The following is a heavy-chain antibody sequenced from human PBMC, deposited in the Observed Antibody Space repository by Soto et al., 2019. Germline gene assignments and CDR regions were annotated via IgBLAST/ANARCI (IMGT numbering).Heavy chain of an antibody. CDR2: IWYDGSNK. V-gene: IGHV3-33*01. CDR1: GFTLSGHA. D-gene: IGHD6-19*01. J-gene: IGHJ6*02. Sequence: QVHLVECGGGVAQPGRSLRLTCTVSGFTLSGHAMHWVRQAPGKGLEWVTQIWYDGSNKYYAESVKGRFTISRDNSKNTLYLQMNSLRVEDTAVYYCARDGQGLAPYALDVWGQGTSVIVSS. CDR3: ARDGQGLAPYALDV.